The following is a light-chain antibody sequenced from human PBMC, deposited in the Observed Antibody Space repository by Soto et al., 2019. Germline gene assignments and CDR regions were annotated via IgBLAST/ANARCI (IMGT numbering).Light chain of an antibody. V-gene: IGKV1-5*01. CDR3: QQANSFPLT. CDR1: QSINNR. J-gene: IGKJ4*01. Sequence: IQMTQSPSTLSASIGDRVTITCRASQSINNRLAWYQQMPGKAPNLLIYDASTLESGVPSRFRGSGSETEFTLTISSLQPEDFATYYCQQANSFPLTFGGGTKVDIK. CDR2: DAS.